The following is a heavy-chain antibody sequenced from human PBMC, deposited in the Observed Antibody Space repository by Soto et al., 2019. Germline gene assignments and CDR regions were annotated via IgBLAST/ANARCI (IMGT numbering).Heavy chain of an antibody. D-gene: IGHD3-10*01. Sequence: GGSLRLSCAASGFTFSNYAMNWVRQAPGKGLEWVSTIGGSGAPTYYADSVRGRFTISRDNSKNTLYLQMNSLRDEDTAVYFCASKLTFGSSSDYWGQGTLVTVSS. V-gene: IGHV3-23*01. J-gene: IGHJ4*02. CDR3: ASKLTFGSSSDY. CDR1: GFTFSNYA. CDR2: IGGSGAPT.